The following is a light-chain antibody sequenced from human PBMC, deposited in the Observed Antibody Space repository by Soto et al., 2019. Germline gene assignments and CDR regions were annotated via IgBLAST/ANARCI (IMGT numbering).Light chain of an antibody. J-gene: IGKJ4*01. CDR2: GAS. V-gene: IGKV1-5*01. CDR1: QSISSW. CDR3: QQYNSYPALT. Sequence: DIQMTQSPSTLSASVGDRVTITCRASQSISSWLAWYQQKPGKAPKLLIYGASSLESGVPSRFSGSGSGTEFTLTISSLQPDDFATYYCQQYNSYPALTFGGGTKVEIK.